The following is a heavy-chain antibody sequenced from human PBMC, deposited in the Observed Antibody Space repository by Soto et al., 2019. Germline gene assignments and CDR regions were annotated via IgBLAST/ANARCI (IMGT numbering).Heavy chain of an antibody. CDR3: AGTRGYCSGGSCPTVIDY. CDR2: IYYSGST. Sequence: SETLSLTCTVSGGSISSYYWSWIRQPPGKGLEWIGYIYYSGSTNYNPSLKSRVTISVDTSKNQFSLKLSSVTAADTAVYYCAGTRGYCSGGSCPTVIDYWGQGTLVTVSS. V-gene: IGHV4-59*01. D-gene: IGHD2-15*01. J-gene: IGHJ4*02. CDR1: GGSISSYY.